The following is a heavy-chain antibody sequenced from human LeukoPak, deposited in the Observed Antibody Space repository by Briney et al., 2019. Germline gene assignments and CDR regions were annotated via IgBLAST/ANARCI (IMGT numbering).Heavy chain of an antibody. D-gene: IGHD6-13*01. J-gene: IGHJ4*02. CDR2: ISYDGSNK. V-gene: IGHV3-30*04. CDR1: GFTFSSYA. Sequence: GRSLRLSCAASGFTFSSYAMHWVRQAPGKGLEWVAVISYDGSNKYYADSVKGRFTISRDNSKNTLYLQMNSLRAEDTAVYYCAKAAAEKYYFDYWGQGTLVTVSS. CDR3: AKAAAEKYYFDY.